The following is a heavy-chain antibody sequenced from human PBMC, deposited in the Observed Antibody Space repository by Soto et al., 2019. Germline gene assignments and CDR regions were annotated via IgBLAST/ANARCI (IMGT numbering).Heavy chain of an antibody. V-gene: IGHV1-69*01. Sequence: QVQLVQSGAEVKKPGSSVKVSCKASGGTFSSYAISWVRQAPGQGLEGMGGIIPIFGTANYAQNFQGRVRITADESTSTAYMELSSLRSEDTDVYYCAREGASGSHIGYWGQGTLVTVSS. CDR1: GGTFSSYA. D-gene: IGHD3-22*01. CDR3: AREGASGSHIGY. CDR2: IIPIFGTA. J-gene: IGHJ4*02.